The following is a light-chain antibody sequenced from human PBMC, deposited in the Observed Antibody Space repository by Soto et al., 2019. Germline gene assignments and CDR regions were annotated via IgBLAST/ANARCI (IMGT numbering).Light chain of an antibody. CDR2: EGS. V-gene: IGLV2-23*01. J-gene: IGLJ1*01. CDR1: SSDVGSYNL. Sequence: QSALTQPASVSGSPGQSITISCTGTSSDVGSYNLVSWYQQHPGKAPKLMIYEGSTRPSGVSNRFSGSKSGNTASLTISGLQAEDEADYYCCSYAGSSPYVFGTGTKLTVL. CDR3: CSYAGSSPYV.